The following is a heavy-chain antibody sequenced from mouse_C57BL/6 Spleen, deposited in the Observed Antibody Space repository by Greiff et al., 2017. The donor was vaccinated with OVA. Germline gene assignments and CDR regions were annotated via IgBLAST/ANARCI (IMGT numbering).Heavy chain of an antibody. CDR3: ARPLFFYYGSSYYAMDY. CDR1: GFTFSDYG. Sequence: EVKLMESGGGLVKPGGSLKLSCAASGFTFSDYGMHWVRQAPEKGLEWVAYISSGSSTISYADTVKGRFTISRDNAKNTLFLQMTSLRSEDTAMYYCARPLFFYYGSSYYAMDYWGQGTSVTVSS. D-gene: IGHD1-1*01. J-gene: IGHJ4*01. V-gene: IGHV5-17*01. CDR2: ISSGSSTI.